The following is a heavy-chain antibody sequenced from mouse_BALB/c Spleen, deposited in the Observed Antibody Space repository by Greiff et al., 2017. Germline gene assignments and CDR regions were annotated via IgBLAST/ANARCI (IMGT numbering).Heavy chain of an antibody. CDR1: GYSITSGYY. V-gene: IGHV3-6*02. J-gene: IGHJ1*01. CDR3: AIISLDWYFDV. CDR2: ISYDGSN. Sequence: EVKVEESGPGLVKPSQSLSLTCSVTGYSITSGYYWNWIRQFPGNKLEWMGYISYDGSNNYNPSLKNRISITRDTSKNQFCLKLNSVTTEDTATYYCAIISLDWYFDVWGAGTTVTVSS.